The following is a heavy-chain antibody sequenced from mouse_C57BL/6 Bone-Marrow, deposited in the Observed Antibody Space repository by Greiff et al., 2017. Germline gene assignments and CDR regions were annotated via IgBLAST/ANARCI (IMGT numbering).Heavy chain of an antibody. V-gene: IGHV8-12*01. CDR3: ARRAIHYFDY. CDR1: GFSLSTSGMG. J-gene: IGHJ2*01. Sequence: QVTLKVSGPGILQSSQTLSLTCSFSGFSLSTSGMGVSWIRQPSGKGLEWLAHIYWDDDKRYNPSLKSRLTISKDTSRNQVFLKITSVDTADTATYYCARRAIHYFDYWGQGTTLTVSS. CDR2: IYWDDDK.